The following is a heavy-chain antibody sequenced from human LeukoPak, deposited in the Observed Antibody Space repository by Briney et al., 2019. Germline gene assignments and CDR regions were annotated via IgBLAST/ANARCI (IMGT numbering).Heavy chain of an antibody. V-gene: IGHV3-48*03. D-gene: IGHD3-22*01. Sequence: GRSLRLSCAASGFTFSSYEMNWVRQAPGKGLEWVSYISSSGSTIYYADSVKGRFTISRDNAKNSLYLQMNSLRAEDTAVYYCARRENYYDSSGYYSHYFDYWGQGTLVTVSS. CDR2: ISSSGSTI. CDR1: GFTFSSYE. CDR3: ARRENYYDSSGYYSHYFDY. J-gene: IGHJ4*02.